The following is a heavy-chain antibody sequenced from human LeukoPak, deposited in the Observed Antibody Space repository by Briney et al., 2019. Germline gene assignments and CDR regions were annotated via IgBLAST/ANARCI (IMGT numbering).Heavy chain of an antibody. CDR1: GYTFTSYG. CDR3: ARVPITIFGVVTEERFDY. J-gene: IGHJ4*02. V-gene: IGHV1-18*01. Sequence: ASVKVSCKASGYTFTSYGISWVRQAPGQGLEWMGWISAYNGNTNYAQKLQGRVTMTTDTSTSTAYMELRSLRSDDTVVYYCARVPITIFGVVTEERFDYWGQGTLVTVSS. D-gene: IGHD3-3*01. CDR2: ISAYNGNT.